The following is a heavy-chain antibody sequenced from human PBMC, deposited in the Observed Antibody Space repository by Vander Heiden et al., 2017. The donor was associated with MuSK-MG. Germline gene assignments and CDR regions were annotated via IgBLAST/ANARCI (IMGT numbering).Heavy chain of an antibody. V-gene: IGHV4-4*02. D-gene: IGHD6-19*01. CDR1: GGSISSSNW. Sequence: QVQLQESGPGLVKPSGTLSLTCAVSGGSISSSNWWSWVRQPPGKGLECIGEIYHIGSTNYNPSLKSLVTISVDKSKNQFSLKLSSVTAADTAVYYCARLSSGWYSVYWGQGTLVTVSS. CDR2: IYHIGST. CDR3: ARLSSGWYSVY. J-gene: IGHJ4*02.